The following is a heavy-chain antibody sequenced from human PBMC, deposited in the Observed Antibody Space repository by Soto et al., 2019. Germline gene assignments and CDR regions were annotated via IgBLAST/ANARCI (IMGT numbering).Heavy chain of an antibody. V-gene: IGHV3-33*01. CDR2: IWHDGTTR. D-gene: IGHD3-22*01. Sequence: QVQLVESGGGVIQPGRSLRLSCAASGFTFSDYVMYWVRQAPGKGPEWVAFIWHDGTTRYYTDSVQGRFTVSRDNSNNTRSLQMNTLRAEDTAVYYCAIPYYDSSGFYSYYFDYWGQGTLVTVSS. J-gene: IGHJ4*02. CDR3: AIPYYDSSGFYSYYFDY. CDR1: GFTFSDYV.